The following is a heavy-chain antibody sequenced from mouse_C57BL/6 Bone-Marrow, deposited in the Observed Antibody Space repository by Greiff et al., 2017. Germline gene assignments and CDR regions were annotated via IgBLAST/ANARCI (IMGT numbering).Heavy chain of an antibody. CDR1: GFTFSSYA. D-gene: IGHD2-12*01. V-gene: IGHV5-4*01. CDR2: ISDGGSYT. J-gene: IGHJ2*01. Sequence: DVMLVESGGGLVKPGGSLKLSCAASGFTFSSYAMSWVRQTPEKRLEWVATISDGGSYTYYPDNVKGRFTISRDNAKNNLYLQMSHLKSEDTAIYYCAREDSFDYWGQGTTLTVSS. CDR3: AREDSFDY.